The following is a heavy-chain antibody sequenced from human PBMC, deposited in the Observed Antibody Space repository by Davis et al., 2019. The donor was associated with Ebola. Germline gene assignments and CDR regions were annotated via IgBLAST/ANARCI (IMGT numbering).Heavy chain of an antibody. J-gene: IGHJ3*02. V-gene: IGHV3-21*01. CDR3: TRTGAGDAFDI. CDR2: ISSGSNRI. CDR1: GFTFSTYS. Sequence: PGGSLRLSCEASGFTFSTYSMNWVRQSPGNGLEWVSSISSGSNRIYYADSMRGQFTISRDNAKNSLYLQMNSLRSEDTAIYYCTRTGAGDAFDIWGQGTTVTVS.